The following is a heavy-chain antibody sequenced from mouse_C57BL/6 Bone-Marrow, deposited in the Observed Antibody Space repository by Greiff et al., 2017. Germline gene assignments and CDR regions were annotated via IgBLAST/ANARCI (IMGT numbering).Heavy chain of an antibody. V-gene: IGHV5-9-1*02. CDR3: TRRGDSYYFDY. Sequence: EVQLVESGEGLVKPGGSLKLSCAASGFTFSSYAMSWVRQTPEKRLEWVAYISSGGDYIYYADPVKGRFTISRDNARNTLYLQMSSLKSEDTAMYYCTRRGDSYYFDYWGQGTTLTVSS. J-gene: IGHJ2*01. CDR1: GFTFSSYA. CDR2: ISSGGDYI.